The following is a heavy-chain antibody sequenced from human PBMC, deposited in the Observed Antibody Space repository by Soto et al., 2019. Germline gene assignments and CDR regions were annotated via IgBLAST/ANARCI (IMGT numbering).Heavy chain of an antibody. J-gene: IGHJ6*02. CDR3: AIDGDKAMPYGMDG. V-gene: IGHV3-53*02. D-gene: IGHD2-2*01. Sequence: EVQLVETGGGLIQPGGSLRLSCAASGFTVSSNYMSWVRQAPGKGLEWVSVIYSGGSTYYADSVKGRFTISRDNSKNTLYLQMNSLRAEDTAVYYCAIDGDKAMPYGMDGWGQGTTVTVSS. CDR1: GFTVSSNY. CDR2: IYSGGST.